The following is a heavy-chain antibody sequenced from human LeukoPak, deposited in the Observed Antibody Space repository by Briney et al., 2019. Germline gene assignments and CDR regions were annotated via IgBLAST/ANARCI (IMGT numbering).Heavy chain of an antibody. V-gene: IGHV1-18*01. J-gene: IGHJ4*02. CDR3: ARAEAGYCSSTSCYIPYFDY. D-gene: IGHD2-2*02. Sequence: ASVKVSCKASGYTLTSYGISWVRQAPGQGLEWMGWISAYNGNTNYAQKLQGRVTMTTDTSTSTAYMELRSLRSDDTAVYYCARAEAGYCSSTSCYIPYFDYWGQGTLVTVSS. CDR2: ISAYNGNT. CDR1: GYTLTSYG.